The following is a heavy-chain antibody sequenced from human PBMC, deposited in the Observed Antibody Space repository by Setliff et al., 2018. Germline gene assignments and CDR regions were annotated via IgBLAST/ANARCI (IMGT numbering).Heavy chain of an antibody. CDR3: TSAKLERRTGHHYYMDV. CDR2: IRSRNDGGTT. CDR1: GLTFSHAW. D-gene: IGHD1-1*01. V-gene: IGHV3-15*01. J-gene: IGHJ6*03. Sequence: PGGSLRLSCAASGLTFSHAWMTWVRQSPGKGLEWVGRIRSRNDGGTTDYAAPVKGRFTFSRDDSKNTPYLQMNNLKTEDTATYYCTSAKLERRTGHHYYMDVWGKGTTVTVS.